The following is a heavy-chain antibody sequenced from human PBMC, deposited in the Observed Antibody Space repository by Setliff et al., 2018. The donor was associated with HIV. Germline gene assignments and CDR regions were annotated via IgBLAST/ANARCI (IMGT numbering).Heavy chain of an antibody. J-gene: IGHJ5*02. CDR1: GGSFPAYY. Sequence: SETLSLTCAVYGGSFPAYYWNWVRQPPGKGLEWIGEINYSGDTTYNPSLKSRVSMFIDTPKKQFSLKVASVTAADTAVYYCVRQHGDYAFDPWGQGTLVTVSS. D-gene: IGHD4-17*01. V-gene: IGHV4-34*01. CDR2: INYSGDT. CDR3: VRQHGDYAFDP.